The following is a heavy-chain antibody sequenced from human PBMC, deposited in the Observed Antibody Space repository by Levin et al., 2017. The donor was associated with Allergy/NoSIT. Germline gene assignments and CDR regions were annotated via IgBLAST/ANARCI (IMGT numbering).Heavy chain of an antibody. CDR3: ARRKLTGSCTDCSDNWFDP. D-gene: IGHD2-8*01. Sequence: SETLSLTCTVSGGSISTYFWHWIRQSPGKGLEWIGHIYYSGSTIYNPSLESRVTISLDTSKNQFTLRLKSVTAADTAVYYCARRKLTGSCTDCSDNWFDPWGQGTLVTVSS. V-gene: IGHV4-59*08. J-gene: IGHJ5*02. CDR1: GGSISTYF. CDR2: IYYSGST.